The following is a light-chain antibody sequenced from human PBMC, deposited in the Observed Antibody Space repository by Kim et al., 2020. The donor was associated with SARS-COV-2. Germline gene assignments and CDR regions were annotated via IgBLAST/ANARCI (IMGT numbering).Light chain of an antibody. V-gene: IGKV3-15*01. Sequence: VSPGQRATLSCRAGQSVSSNLAWYQQKPGQAPRLLIYGASTRATGIPARFSGSGSGTEFTLTISSLQSEDFAVYYCQQYNNWPPYTFGQGTKLEI. J-gene: IGKJ2*01. CDR2: GAS. CDR1: QSVSSN. CDR3: QQYNNWPPYT.